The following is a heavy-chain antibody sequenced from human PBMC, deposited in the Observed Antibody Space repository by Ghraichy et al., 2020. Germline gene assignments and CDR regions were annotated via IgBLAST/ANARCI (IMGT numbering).Heavy chain of an antibody. V-gene: IGHV3-23*01. J-gene: IGHJ5*02. CDR2: ISGSGGST. Sequence: GGSLRLSCAASGFTFSSYAMSWVRQAPGKGLEWVSAISGSGGSTYYADSVKGRFTISRDNSKNTLYLQMNSLRAEDTAVYYCAKDRGYCSGGSCRDRNWFDPWGQGTLVTVSS. CDR3: AKDRGYCSGGSCRDRNWFDP. CDR1: GFTFSSYA. D-gene: IGHD2-15*01.